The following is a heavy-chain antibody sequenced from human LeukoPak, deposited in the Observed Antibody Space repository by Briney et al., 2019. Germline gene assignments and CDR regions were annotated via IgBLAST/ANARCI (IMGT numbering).Heavy chain of an antibody. V-gene: IGHV1-2*02. J-gene: IGHJ4*02. Sequence: GRSLRLSCVASGFSFSGYAIHWVRQAPGQGLEWMGWINPNSGGTNYAQKFQGRVTMTRDTSISTAYMDLSRLRSDDTAVYYCARGSIVGATFDYFDYWGQGTLVTVSS. D-gene: IGHD1-26*01. CDR3: ARGSIVGATFDYFDY. CDR2: INPNSGGT. CDR1: GFSFSGYA.